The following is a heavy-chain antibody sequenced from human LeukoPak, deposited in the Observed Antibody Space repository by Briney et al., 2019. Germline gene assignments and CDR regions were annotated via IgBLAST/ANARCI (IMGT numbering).Heavy chain of an antibody. D-gene: IGHD3-10*01. CDR3: ARDYYGSGSYHAFDP. Sequence: PGGSLRLSCAASGFTFSSYSMNWVRQAPGKGLEWVSSISSSSSYIYYADSVKGRFTISRDNAKNSLYLQMNSLRAEDTAVYYCARDYYGSGSYHAFDPWGQGTLVTVSS. CDR2: ISSSSSYI. J-gene: IGHJ5*02. V-gene: IGHV3-21*01. CDR1: GFTFSSYS.